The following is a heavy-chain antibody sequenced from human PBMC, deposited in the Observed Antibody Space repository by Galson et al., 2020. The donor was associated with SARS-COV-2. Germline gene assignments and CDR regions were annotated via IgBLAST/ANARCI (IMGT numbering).Heavy chain of an antibody. D-gene: IGHD3-3*01. J-gene: IGHJ6*02. CDR2: ISGSGGST. V-gene: IGHV3-23*01. Sequence: GGSLRLSCAASGFTFSSYAMSWVRQAPGKGLEWVSAISGSGGSTYYADSVKGRFTISRDNSKNTLYLQMNRLRAEDTAVYYCAKTDFWGGYTTWYYYGMGVENLDYYGMDVWGQGTTVTVSS. CDR1: GFTFSSYA. CDR3: AKTDFWGGYTTWYYYGMGVENLDYYGMDV.